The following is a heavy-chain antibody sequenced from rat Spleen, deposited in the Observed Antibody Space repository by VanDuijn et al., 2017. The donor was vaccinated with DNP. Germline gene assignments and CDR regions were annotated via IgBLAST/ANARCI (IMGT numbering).Heavy chain of an antibody. J-gene: IGHJ2*01. CDR1: GYSVTSSYR. CDR2: ISYSGST. D-gene: IGHD3-7*01. V-gene: IGHV3-3*01. Sequence: EVQLQESGPGLVKPSQSLSLTCSVTGYSVTSSYRWNWIRKFPGNKMEYIGHISYSGSTNYNPSLKSRISITRDTSKNQFFLHVNSVTTEDTATYYCTSYYFDYWGQGVMVTVSS. CDR3: TSYYFDY.